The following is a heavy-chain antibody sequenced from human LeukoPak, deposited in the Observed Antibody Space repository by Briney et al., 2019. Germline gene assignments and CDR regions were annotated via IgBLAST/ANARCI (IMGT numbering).Heavy chain of an antibody. CDR1: GFTFSDYG. V-gene: IGHV3-30*18. D-gene: IGHD3-10*01. CDR2: ISYDGSNK. CDR3: AKEDYFGSGSYLGY. Sequence: GGSLRLSCAASGFTFSDYGIHWVRQAPGKGLEWVAVISYDGSNKYYADSVKGRFTISRDNSKNTLFLQMNSLRAEDTAVYYCAKEDYFGSGSYLGYWGQGTLVTVFS. J-gene: IGHJ4*02.